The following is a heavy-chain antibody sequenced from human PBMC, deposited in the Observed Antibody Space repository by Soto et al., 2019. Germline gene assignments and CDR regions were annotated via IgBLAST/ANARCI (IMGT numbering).Heavy chain of an antibody. CDR2: IWYDGSNK. CDR3: AKDINLLHYLGSGSYYNGHVPTPPTVFDY. CDR1: GFTFSSYG. V-gene: IGHV3-33*06. D-gene: IGHD3-10*01. Sequence: PGGSLRLSCAASGFTFSSYGMHWVRQAPGKGLEWVAVIWYDGSNKYYADSVKGRFTISRDNSKNTLYLQMNSLRAEDTAVYYCAKDINLLHYLGSGSYYNGHVPTPPTVFDYWGQGTLVTVSS. J-gene: IGHJ4*02.